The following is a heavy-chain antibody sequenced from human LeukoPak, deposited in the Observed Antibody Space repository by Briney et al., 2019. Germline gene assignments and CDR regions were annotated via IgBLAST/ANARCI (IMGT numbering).Heavy chain of an antibody. J-gene: IGHJ4*02. Sequence: PSETLSLTCAVPGYSISSGYYWGWIRQPPGKGLEWIGSIYHSGSTYYNPSLKSRVTISVDTSKNQFSLQLSSVTAADTAVYYCTSGATRLVDYWGQGTLVTVSS. CDR1: GYSISSGYY. V-gene: IGHV4-38-2*01. CDR2: IYHSGST. CDR3: TSGATRLVDY. D-gene: IGHD5-12*01.